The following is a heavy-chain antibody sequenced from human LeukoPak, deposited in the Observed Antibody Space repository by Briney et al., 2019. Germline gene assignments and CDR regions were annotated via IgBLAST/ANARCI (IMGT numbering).Heavy chain of an antibody. Sequence: GGSLRLSCAASGFTFSSYWMSWVRQAPGKGLEWVANIKHDGSEKYYVDSVKDRFTISRDNAKNSLYLQMNGLRAEDTAVYYCARDGPARGYSVWGQGTLVTVSS. V-gene: IGHV3-7*01. CDR3: ARDGPARGYSV. D-gene: IGHD5-18*01. CDR2: IKHDGSEK. CDR1: GFTFSSYW. J-gene: IGHJ4*02.